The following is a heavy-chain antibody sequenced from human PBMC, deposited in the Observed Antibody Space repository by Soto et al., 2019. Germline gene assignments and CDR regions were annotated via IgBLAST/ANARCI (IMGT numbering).Heavy chain of an antibody. D-gene: IGHD5-18*01. CDR3: ARRYGYSFDY. Sequence: QVQLQESGPGLVKPSETLSLTCTVSGGSISSYYWSWIRQPPGKGLEWIGYIYYSGTTNYNPSLKSRVTISVDTSKNPLSLKLSSVTAADTAVYYCARRYGYSFDYWGQGTLVTVSS. J-gene: IGHJ4*02. CDR2: IYYSGTT. CDR1: GGSISSYY. V-gene: IGHV4-59*08.